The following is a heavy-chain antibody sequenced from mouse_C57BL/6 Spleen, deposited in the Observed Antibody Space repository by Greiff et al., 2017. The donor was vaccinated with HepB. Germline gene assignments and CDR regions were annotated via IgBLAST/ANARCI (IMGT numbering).Heavy chain of an antibody. CDR1: GYAFSSYW. D-gene: IGHD2-10*02. J-gene: IGHJ2*01. CDR2: IYPGDGDT. Sequence: VKLVESGAELVKPGASVKISCKASGYAFSSYWMNWVKQRPGKGLEWIGQIYPGDGDTNYNGKFKGKATLTADKSSSTAYMQLSSLTSEDSAVYFCAREYGNYNYFYYWGQGTTLTVSS. V-gene: IGHV1-80*01. CDR3: AREYGNYNYFYY.